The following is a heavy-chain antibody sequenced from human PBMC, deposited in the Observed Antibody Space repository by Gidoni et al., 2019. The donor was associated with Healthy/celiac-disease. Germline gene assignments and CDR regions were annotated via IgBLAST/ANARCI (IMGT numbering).Heavy chain of an antibody. CDR1: GGSISSYY. J-gene: IGHJ6*03. CDR3: ARESEWLETTTNYYYYYYMDV. D-gene: IGHD3-3*01. Sequence: QVQLQESGPGLVKPSETLSLTCTVSGGSISSYYWSWIRQPAGKGLEWIGRIYTSGSTNYNPSLKSRVTMSVDTSKNQFSLKLSSVTAADTAVYYCARESEWLETTTNYYYYYYMDVWGKGTTVTVSS. V-gene: IGHV4-4*07. CDR2: IYTSGST.